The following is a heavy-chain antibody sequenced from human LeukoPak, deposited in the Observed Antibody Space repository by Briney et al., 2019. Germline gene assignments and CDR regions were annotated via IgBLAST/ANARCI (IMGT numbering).Heavy chain of an antibody. CDR1: GFTFSNYW. Sequence: GGSLRLSCASSGFTFSNYWMTWFRQTPGKGLEGVGNIKPDGSEKYYVDSVKGRFTISRDNAKNSLFLQMSSLRVEDTAIYYCARDYVWGSSESDYWGQGTLVTVSS. CDR3: ARDYVWGSSESDY. CDR2: IKPDGSEK. V-gene: IGHV3-7*01. J-gene: IGHJ4*02. D-gene: IGHD7-27*01.